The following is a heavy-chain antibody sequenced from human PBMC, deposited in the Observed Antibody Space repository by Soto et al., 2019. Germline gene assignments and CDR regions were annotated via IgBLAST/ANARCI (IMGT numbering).Heavy chain of an antibody. CDR3: XXXXXXXXXXXXXXXXGM. Sequence: QVQLVESGGGVVQPGRSLRLSCAASGFTFSSYGMHWVRQAPGKGLEWVAVIWYDGSNKYYADSVKGRFTISRDNXXXXXXXXXXXXXXXXXXXXXXXXXXXXXXXXXXXXXXGM. CDR2: IWYDGSNK. V-gene: IGHV3-33*01. J-gene: IGHJ6*01. CDR1: GFTFSSYG.